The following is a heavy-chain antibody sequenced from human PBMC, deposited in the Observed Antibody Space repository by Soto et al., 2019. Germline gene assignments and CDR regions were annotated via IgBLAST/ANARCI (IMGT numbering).Heavy chain of an antibody. J-gene: IGHJ5*02. CDR1: GVTFSSYA. CDR2: IIPIFGTA. CDR3: ARTELKSGWFDP. Sequence: QVQLVQSGAEVKKPGSSVKVSCKASGVTFSSYAISWVLQAPGQGLEWMGGIIPIFGTANYAQKFQGRVTITADESTSTDYMKLSRLRSEDTAVYYCARTELKSGWFDPWGQGTLVRVSS. D-gene: IGHD1-7*01. V-gene: IGHV1-69*01.